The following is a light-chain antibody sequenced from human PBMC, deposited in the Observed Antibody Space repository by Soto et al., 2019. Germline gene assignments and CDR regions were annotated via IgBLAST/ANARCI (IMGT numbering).Light chain of an antibody. V-gene: IGKV3-15*01. Sequence: EIVMTQSPATLSVSPGEGATLSCRASQSISSNLAWYQHKPGQAPRLLIYGASTRAIGIPARFSGSGFGTEFTLTISSLQSEDFALYYCQQYNNWPPEVTFGPGTKVDFK. CDR1: QSISSN. CDR3: QQYNNWPPEVT. CDR2: GAS. J-gene: IGKJ3*01.